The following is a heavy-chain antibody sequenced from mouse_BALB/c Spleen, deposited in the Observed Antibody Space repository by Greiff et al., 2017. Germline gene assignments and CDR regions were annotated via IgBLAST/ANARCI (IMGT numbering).Heavy chain of an antibody. CDR3: ARDYYGLAY. V-gene: IGHV1S56*01. Sequence: VQLQQSGPELVKPGASVKMSCKASGYTFTSYYIHWVKQRPGQGLEWIGCIYLGDGSTKYNEKFKGKTTLTADKSSSTAYMLLSSLTSEDSAIYFCARDYYGLAYWGQGTLVTVSA. D-gene: IGHD1-1*01. CDR2: IYLGDGST. J-gene: IGHJ3*01. CDR1: GYTFTSYY.